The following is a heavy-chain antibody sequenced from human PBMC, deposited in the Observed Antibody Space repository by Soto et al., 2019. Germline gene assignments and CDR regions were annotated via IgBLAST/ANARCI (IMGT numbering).Heavy chain of an antibody. Sequence: VQLVESGGVVVQPGGSLRLSCAASGFTFDDYTMHWVRQAPGKGLEWVSLISWDGGSTYYADSVKGRFTISRDNSKNSLYLQMNSLRTEDTALYYCAKDLTFDGGYYFDYWGQGTLVTVSS. CDR2: ISWDGGST. CDR1: GFTFDDYT. V-gene: IGHV3-43*01. CDR3: AKDLTFDGGYYFDY. D-gene: IGHD3-9*01. J-gene: IGHJ4*02.